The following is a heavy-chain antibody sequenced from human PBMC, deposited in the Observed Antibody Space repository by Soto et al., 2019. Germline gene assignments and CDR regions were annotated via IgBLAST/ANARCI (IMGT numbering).Heavy chain of an antibody. CDR2: IYHSGST. Sequence: SETLSLTCAVSGGSISSSNWWSWVRQPPGKGLEWIGEIYHSGSTNYNPSLKSRVTISVDKSKNQFSLKLSSVTAADTAVYYCAMSGDIVAQNWFDPWGQGTLVTVSS. D-gene: IGHD5-12*01. CDR1: GGSISSSNW. CDR3: AMSGDIVAQNWFDP. V-gene: IGHV4-4*02. J-gene: IGHJ5*02.